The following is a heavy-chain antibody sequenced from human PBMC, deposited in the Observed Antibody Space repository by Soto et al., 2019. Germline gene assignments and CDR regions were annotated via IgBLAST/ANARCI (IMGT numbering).Heavy chain of an antibody. CDR1: GASIYSPPYY. CDR2: IYYSGST. J-gene: IGHJ4*02. CDR3: ARLSGRRYLEY. D-gene: IGHD6-6*01. V-gene: IGHV4-39*01. Sequence: SETLSLTCSVSGASIYSPPYYWAWVRQPPGKGLEWIGSIYYSGSTYNNPSLGRRVIISLDSSKKQFTLNLSSATAADTAVYYCARLSGRRYLEYWGQGALVTVSS.